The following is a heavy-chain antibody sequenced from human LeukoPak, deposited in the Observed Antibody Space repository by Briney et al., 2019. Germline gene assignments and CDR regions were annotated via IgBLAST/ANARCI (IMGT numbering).Heavy chain of an antibody. Sequence: GESLKISCNGSGYIFTTYWIGWVRQMPAKDLEWMGIIYPGASDTRYRPSFQGQVTISADKSISTAYLQWSSLKASDTAMYYCARRATNEYFDLWGRGTLVTVSS. D-gene: IGHD1-1*01. V-gene: IGHV5-51*01. CDR1: GYIFTTYW. J-gene: IGHJ2*01. CDR3: ARRATNEYFDL. CDR2: IYPGASDT.